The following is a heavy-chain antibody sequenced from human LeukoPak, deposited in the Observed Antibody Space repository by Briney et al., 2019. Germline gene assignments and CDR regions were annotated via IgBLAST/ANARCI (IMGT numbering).Heavy chain of an antibody. CDR2: ISGSGGST. D-gene: IGHD2-2*01. CDR1: GFTFSSYA. CDR3: AQEGVVPPDY. Sequence: GGSLRLACAASGFTFSSYAMSWVSQAPGKGLERVSAISGSGGSTYYADSVKGRFTISRDNSKNTLYLQMNSLRAEDTAVYYCAQEGVVPPDYWGQGTLVTVSS. V-gene: IGHV3-23*01. J-gene: IGHJ4*02.